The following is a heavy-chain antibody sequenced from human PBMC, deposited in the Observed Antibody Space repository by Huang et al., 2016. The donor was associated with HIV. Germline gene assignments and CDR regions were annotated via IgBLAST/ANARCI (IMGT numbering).Heavy chain of an antibody. Sequence: QVQLVESGGGVVQPGRSLRLSCAASGFIFSKYGMHWVRQAPGKGLEWVELISYDGSNKYYTDSVKGRFTISRDNSKNTLYLQMNSLRAEDTAVYYCALKGDSSGWEYFRHWGQGTLVTVSS. D-gene: IGHD6-19*01. CDR1: GFIFSKYG. CDR2: ISYDGSNK. V-gene: IGHV3-30*03. J-gene: IGHJ1*01. CDR3: ALKGDSSGWEYFRH.